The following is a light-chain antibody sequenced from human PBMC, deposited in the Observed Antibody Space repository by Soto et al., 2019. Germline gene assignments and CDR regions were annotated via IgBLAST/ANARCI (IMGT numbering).Light chain of an antibody. CDR2: EVS. CDR3: SSLTSSITYV. J-gene: IGLJ1*01. V-gene: IGLV2-14*01. Sequence: QSALTQPASVSGSPGQSITISCTGTSSDVGGYNHVCWYQQHPGKAPKLIIFEVSNRPSGVSNRFSGSKSGNTASLTISGLQAEDEADYYCSSLTSSITYVFGTGTQLTVL. CDR1: SSDVGGYNH.